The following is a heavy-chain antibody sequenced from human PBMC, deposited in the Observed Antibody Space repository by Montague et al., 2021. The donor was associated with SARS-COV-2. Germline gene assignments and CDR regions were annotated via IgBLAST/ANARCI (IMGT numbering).Heavy chain of an antibody. CDR2: IYYSGST. CDR1: GGSISSSSYY. V-gene: IGHV4-39*07. Sequence: SETLSLTCTVSGGSISSSSYYWGWIRQPPGKGLEWIGSIYYSGSTYYNPPLKSRVTISVDTSKNQFSLKLSSVTAADTAVYYCARDLAGYYGSGGYGGMDVWGQGTTVTVSS. CDR3: ARDLAGYYGSGGYGGMDV. J-gene: IGHJ6*02. D-gene: IGHD3-10*01.